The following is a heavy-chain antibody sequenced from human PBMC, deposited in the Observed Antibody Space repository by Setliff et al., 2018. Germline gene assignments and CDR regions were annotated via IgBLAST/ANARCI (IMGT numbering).Heavy chain of an antibody. CDR2: IFHSGSA. J-gene: IGHJ6*02. D-gene: IGHD1-26*01. CDR3: ARLSWDGLRYYGLDV. V-gene: IGHV4-34*12. Sequence: PSETLSLTCSVYGESFSINYWSWIRQPPGKGLEWLGNIFHSGSANYNPSLMSRVTISVDTSRNQFSLKLRSVTAADTAVYYCARLSWDGLRYYGLDVWGQGATVTVSS. CDR1: GESFSINY.